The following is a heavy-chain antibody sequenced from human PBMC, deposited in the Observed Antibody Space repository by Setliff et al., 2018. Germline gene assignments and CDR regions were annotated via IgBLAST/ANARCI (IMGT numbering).Heavy chain of an antibody. V-gene: IGHV1-46*01. CDR1: GYTFAKYG. CDR2: INPGGGST. Sequence: GASVKVSCKAFGYTFAKYGTSWVRQAPGQGLEWMGMINPGGGSTTYAQKFQGRVTMTRDTSTSTVYMELSSLRSDDTAVYYCARGPPDFVVVPAAAKFDFWGQGTLVTVSS. J-gene: IGHJ4*02. CDR3: ARGPPDFVVVPAAAKFDF. D-gene: IGHD2-2*01.